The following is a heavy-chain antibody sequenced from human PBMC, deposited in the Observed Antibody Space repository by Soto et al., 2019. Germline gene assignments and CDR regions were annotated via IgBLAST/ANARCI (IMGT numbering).Heavy chain of an antibody. Sequence: QVQLVESGGGVVQPGRSLRLSCAASGFTFSSYAMHWVRQAPGKGLEWVAVISYDGSNKYYADSVKGRFTISRDNSKNTLYLQMNSLRAEDTAVYYCTTDRWSYGTLDYWGQGTLVTVSS. D-gene: IGHD5-18*01. CDR2: ISYDGSNK. CDR1: GFTFSSYA. V-gene: IGHV3-30-3*01. CDR3: TTDRWSYGTLDY. J-gene: IGHJ4*02.